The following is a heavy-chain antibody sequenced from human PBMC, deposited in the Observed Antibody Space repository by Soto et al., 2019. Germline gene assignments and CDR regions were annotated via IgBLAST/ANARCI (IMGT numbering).Heavy chain of an antibody. D-gene: IGHD3-16*01. CDR2: IYHSGST. J-gene: IGHJ3*02. Sequence: QVQLQESGPGLVKPSETLSLTCAVSGYSISSGYYWGWIRQPPGKGLEWIGSIYHSGSTYYNPSLKSRVTISVDTSKNQFSLKLSSVTAADTAVYYCARVHYDYVWGSSGSPDAFDIWGQGTMVTVSS. V-gene: IGHV4-38-2*01. CDR3: ARVHYDYVWGSSGSPDAFDI. CDR1: GYSISSGYY.